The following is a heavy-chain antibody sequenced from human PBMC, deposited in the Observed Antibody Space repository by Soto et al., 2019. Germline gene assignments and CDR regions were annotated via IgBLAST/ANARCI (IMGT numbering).Heavy chain of an antibody. CDR3: ARARAYCGGDCLYDFDY. J-gene: IGHJ4*02. V-gene: IGHV1-8*01. Sequence: APLNVSRKASGYSFSRYDINWGRQATGKGLEWMGWMNPNSGNTGYAQKFQGRVTMTRNTSISTAYMELSSLRSEDTAVYYCARARAYCGGDCLYDFDYSGQGILVTVSS. CDR1: GYSFSRYD. CDR2: MNPNSGNT. D-gene: IGHD2-21*02.